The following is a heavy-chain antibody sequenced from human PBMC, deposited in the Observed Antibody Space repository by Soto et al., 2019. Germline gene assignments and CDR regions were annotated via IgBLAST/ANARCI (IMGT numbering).Heavy chain of an antibody. D-gene: IGHD2-15*01. CDR2: IIPIFGTA. Sequence: QVQLVQSGAEVKKPGSSVKVSCKASGGTFSSYAISWVRQAPGQGLEWMGGIIPIFGTANYAQKFQGRVTITADESTGTAYMGLSRLRSEDTAVYYCARVVTVVKSFHYWYFDLWGRGTLVTVSS. J-gene: IGHJ2*01. CDR3: ARVVTVVKSFHYWYFDL. CDR1: GGTFSSYA. V-gene: IGHV1-69*12.